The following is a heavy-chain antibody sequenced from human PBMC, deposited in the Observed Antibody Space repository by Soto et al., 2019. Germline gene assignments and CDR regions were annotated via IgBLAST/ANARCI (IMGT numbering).Heavy chain of an antibody. J-gene: IGHJ5*02. V-gene: IGHV1-46*01. Sequence: GSVKVSCKASGYTFTSNWIHWVRRAPGQGLEWMGIINPSGGSTYYAQKFQGRVTLTRDTSTSTVYMELTSLTSEDTAVYYCARDHSISSSGAWWLDPWGQGTLVTVSS. CDR3: ARDHSISSSGAWWLDP. D-gene: IGHD6-13*01. CDR2: INPSGGST. CDR1: GYTFTSNW.